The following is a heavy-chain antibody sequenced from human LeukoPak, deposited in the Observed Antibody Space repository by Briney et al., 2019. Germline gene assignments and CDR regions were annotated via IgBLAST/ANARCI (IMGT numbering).Heavy chain of an antibody. V-gene: IGHV4-59*01. J-gene: IGHJ5*02. Sequence: SETLSLTCTVSGGSISSYYWSWIRQPPGKGLEWIGHIYGSGSINYNPSLKSRVTLSVDTAKNQFSLKLSSVTAADTAVYYCAREGTSGTHLNWFDPWGQGTLVTVSS. CDR2: IYGSGSI. CDR1: GGSISSYY. CDR3: AREGTSGTHLNWFDP. D-gene: IGHD1-1*01.